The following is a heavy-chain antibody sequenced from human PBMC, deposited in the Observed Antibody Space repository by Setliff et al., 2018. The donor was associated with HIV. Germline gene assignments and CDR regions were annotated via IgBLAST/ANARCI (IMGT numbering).Heavy chain of an antibody. CDR3: ATSAESGFGIHWGVFNI. Sequence: PSETLSLTCTVSGGSTSTSGYYWGWIRQPPGKGREWIGSIYSSGSTYYNPSLKSRVTISVDTSKNQFSLQLKSVTAADTAVYYCATSAESGFGIHWGVFNIWGQGTRITVSS. CDR2: IYSSGST. J-gene: IGHJ3*02. CDR1: GGSTSTSGYY. V-gene: IGHV4-39*01. D-gene: IGHD3-10*01.